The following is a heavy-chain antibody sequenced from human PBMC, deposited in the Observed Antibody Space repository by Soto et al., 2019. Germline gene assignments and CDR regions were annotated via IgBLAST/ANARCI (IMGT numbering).Heavy chain of an antibody. J-gene: IGHJ3*02. D-gene: IGHD2-2*01. V-gene: IGHV3-23*01. CDR1: GFTFSSYA. Sequence: PGGSLRLSCAASGFTFSSYAMSWVRQAPGKGLEWVSAISGSGGSTYYADSAKGRFTISRDNSKNTLYLQMNSLRAEDTAVYYCAKDRAECSSTSCSDAFDIWGQGTMVTVSS. CDR2: ISGSGGST. CDR3: AKDRAECSSTSCSDAFDI.